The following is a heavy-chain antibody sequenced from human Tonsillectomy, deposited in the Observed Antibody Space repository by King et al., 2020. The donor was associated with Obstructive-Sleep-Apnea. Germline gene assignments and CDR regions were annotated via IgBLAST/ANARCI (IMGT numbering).Heavy chain of an antibody. CDR1: GFTFSHFR. CDR2: ISSDGDNI. J-gene: IGHJ4*02. CDR3: VNTGYCSTTACYD. V-gene: IGHV3-48*03. Sequence: EVQMVESGGGLVHPGGSLRLSCVTSGFTFSHFRMNWVRQAPGMGLEWISFISSDGDNINYADSVKGRFTISRDNAKNSLFLQMNSLRVEDTAVYYCVNTGYCSTTACYDWGLGTLVTVSS. D-gene: IGHD2-2*01.